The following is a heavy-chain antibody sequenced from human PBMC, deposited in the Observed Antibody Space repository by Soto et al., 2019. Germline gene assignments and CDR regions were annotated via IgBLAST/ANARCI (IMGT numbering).Heavy chain of an antibody. CDR2: INPNSGGT. CDR1: GYTFTGYY. V-gene: IGHV1-2*02. D-gene: IGHD2-21*02. CDR3: TVAYCGGDCYTGGFDP. J-gene: IGHJ5*02. Sequence: QVQLVQSGAEVKKPGASVKVSCKASGYTFTGYYMHWVRQAPGQGLEWMGWINPNSGGTNYAQKFQGRVTMTRDTSISTAYMELGRLRSDDTAVYYCTVAYCGGDCYTGGFDPWGQGTLVTVSS.